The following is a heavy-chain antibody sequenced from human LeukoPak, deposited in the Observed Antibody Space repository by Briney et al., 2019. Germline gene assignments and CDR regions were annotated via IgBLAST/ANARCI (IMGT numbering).Heavy chain of an antibody. V-gene: IGHV3-13*05. J-gene: IGHJ4*02. D-gene: IGHD6-13*01. Sequence: GGSLRLFCAASGFTFSSYDMHWVRQPTGKGLEWVSAIDTAGDPFYPGSVKGRFTISRENAKNSLYLQMNSLRAEDTAVYYCARDPCLGYTRSCMYFDYWGQGTLVTVSP. CDR3: ARDPCLGYTRSCMYFDY. CDR2: IDTAGDP. CDR1: GFTFSSYD.